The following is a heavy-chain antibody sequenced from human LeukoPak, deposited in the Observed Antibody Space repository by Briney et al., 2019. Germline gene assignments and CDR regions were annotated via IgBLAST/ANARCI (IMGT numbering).Heavy chain of an antibody. J-gene: IGHJ3*02. CDR1: GGSISSYY. D-gene: IGHD4-23*01. V-gene: IGHV4-59*01. CDR2: IFYTGST. CDR3: ATLTGGDDACDI. Sequence: SETLSLTCTVSGGSISSYYWSWIRQPPGKGLEWIGYIFYTGSTNYNPSLKSRVTISVLESKNRLPLKLSSVTAADTAVYYCATLTGGDDACDIWGQGTMVTVSS.